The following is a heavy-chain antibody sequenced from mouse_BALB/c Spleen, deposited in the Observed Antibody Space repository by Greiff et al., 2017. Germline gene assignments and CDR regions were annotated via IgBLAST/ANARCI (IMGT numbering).Heavy chain of an antibody. CDR2: ISSGGSYT. Sequence: EVKLMESGGGLVKPGGSLKLSCAASGFTFSSYTMSWVRQTPEKRLEWVATISSGGSYTYYPDSVKGRFTISRDNAKNTLYLQMSSLKSEDTAMYYCTRDPLYAMDYWGQGTSVTVSS. V-gene: IGHV5-6-4*01. CDR1: GFTFSSYT. J-gene: IGHJ4*01. CDR3: TRDPLYAMDY.